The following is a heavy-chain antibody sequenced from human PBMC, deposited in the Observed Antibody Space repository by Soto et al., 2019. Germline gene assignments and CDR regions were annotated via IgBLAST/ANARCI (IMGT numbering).Heavy chain of an antibody. V-gene: IGHV3-23*01. CDR3: AKWLRGGSYYCDF. CDR2: VQSNHVT. CDR1: GFTCGSYA. Sequence: GGSLRLSCQVSGFTCGSYAMSWVRQAPGKGLEWVALVQSNHVTYYADSVRGRFTVSRDNSKNTLYLQMDSLRVEDTALYYCAKWLRGGSYYCDFWGQGAMVTVSS. D-gene: IGHD3-10*01. J-gene: IGHJ4*02.